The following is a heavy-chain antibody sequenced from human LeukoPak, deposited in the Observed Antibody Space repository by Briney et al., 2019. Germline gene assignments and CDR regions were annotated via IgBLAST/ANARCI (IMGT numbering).Heavy chain of an antibody. D-gene: IGHD1-1*01. CDR3: VRRTTAGPFDY. CDR1: GFTFSSYA. Sequence: GGSLRLSCAASGFTFSSYAMHWVRQAPGKGLEYVSGISSNGGDTHYANSVKGRSTISRDDSKKTLFLQMGSLRVEDMAVYYCVRRTTAGPFDYWGQGTLVTVSS. CDR2: ISSNGGDT. J-gene: IGHJ4*02. V-gene: IGHV3-64*01.